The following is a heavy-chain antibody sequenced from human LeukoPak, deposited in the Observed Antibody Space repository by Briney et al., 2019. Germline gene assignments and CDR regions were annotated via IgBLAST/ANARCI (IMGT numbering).Heavy chain of an antibody. Sequence: GGSLRLSCAASGFTFSDYYMSWIRQAPGKALEWVSYVSSGSSTIYYADSVKGRFTVSRDNGKRSLYLHMNSLRAEDTAMYYCARGDSSYCSGGCYFASWGQGTLVTISS. CDR1: GFTFSDYY. CDR2: VSSGSSTI. J-gene: IGHJ5*01. V-gene: IGHV3-11*04. CDR3: ARGDSSYCSGGCYFAS. D-gene: IGHD2-21*02.